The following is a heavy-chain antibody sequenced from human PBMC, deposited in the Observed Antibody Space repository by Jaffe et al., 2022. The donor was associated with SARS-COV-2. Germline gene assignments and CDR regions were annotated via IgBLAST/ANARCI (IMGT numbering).Heavy chain of an antibody. D-gene: IGHD6-13*01. CDR3: ARQIAAAGTQKISQNNWFDP. Sequence: QVQLVESGGGVVQPGRSLRLSCAASGFTFSSYAMHWVRQAPGKGLEWVAVISYDGSNKYYADSVKGRFTISRDNSKNTLYLQMNSLRAEDTAVYYCARQIAAAGTQKISQNNWFDPWGQGTLVTVSS. J-gene: IGHJ5*02. CDR2: ISYDGSNK. CDR1: GFTFSSYA. V-gene: IGHV3-30-3*01.